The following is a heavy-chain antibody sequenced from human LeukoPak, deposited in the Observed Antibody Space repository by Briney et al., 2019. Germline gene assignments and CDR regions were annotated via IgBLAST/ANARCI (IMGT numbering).Heavy chain of an antibody. CDR2: IYYSGST. Sequence: SETLSLTCTVSGGSISSYYWNWIRQPPGKGLEWIGYIYYSGSTNYNPPLKSRVTISVDTSKNQFSLKLSSVTAADTAVYYCARSEGASGNVDYWGQGTLVTVSS. CDR3: ARSEGASGNVDY. V-gene: IGHV4-59*01. D-gene: IGHD4-23*01. CDR1: GGSISSYY. J-gene: IGHJ4*02.